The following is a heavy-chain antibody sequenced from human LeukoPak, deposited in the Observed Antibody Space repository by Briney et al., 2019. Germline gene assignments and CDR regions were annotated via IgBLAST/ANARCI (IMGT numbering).Heavy chain of an antibody. CDR3: ARGGVDYYGSGTYYLMYYFDY. CDR2: ISSSSSSI. V-gene: IGHV3-48*01. J-gene: IGHJ4*02. Sequence: GGSLRLSCAASGFTFSSYSMSWVRQAPGKGLEWLSYISSSSSSIYYADSVKGRFTISRDDPHNTLYLQMNSLRAEDTAVYFCARGGVDYYGSGTYYLMYYFDYWGQGALVTVSS. CDR1: GFTFSSYS. D-gene: IGHD3-10*01.